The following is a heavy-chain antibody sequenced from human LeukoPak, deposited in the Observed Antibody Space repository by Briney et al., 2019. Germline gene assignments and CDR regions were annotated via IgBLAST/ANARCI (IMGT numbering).Heavy chain of an antibody. V-gene: IGHV3-7*01. CDR1: GFTFSNYW. J-gene: IGHJ3*02. CDR3: ASDPPRENDAFDI. CDR2: IKQDGSTK. Sequence: GGSLRLSCAASGFTFSNYWMTWFRQTPGKGLEWVANIKQDGSTKYYVASVKGRFTISRDNAKNSLYLQMSSLRAEDTAVYYCASDPPRENDAFDIWGQGTMVTVSS.